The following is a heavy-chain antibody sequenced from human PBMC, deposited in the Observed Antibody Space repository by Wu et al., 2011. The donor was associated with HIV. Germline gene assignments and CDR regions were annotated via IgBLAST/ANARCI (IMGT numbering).Heavy chain of an antibody. Sequence: EVQLVQSGAEVKKPGATVKISCKVSGYTFTDYYMHWVQQAPGKGLEWMGLVDPEDGETIYAEKFQGRVTMTADTSTDTAYMELSSLRSEDTAVYYCATFGPSGYSYGQHYYYYYMDVVGKGTTVTVSS. CDR1: GYTFTDYY. D-gene: IGHD5-18*01. V-gene: IGHV1-69-2*01. CDR2: VDPEDGET. J-gene: IGHJ6*03. CDR3: ATFGPSGYSYGQHYYYYYMDV.